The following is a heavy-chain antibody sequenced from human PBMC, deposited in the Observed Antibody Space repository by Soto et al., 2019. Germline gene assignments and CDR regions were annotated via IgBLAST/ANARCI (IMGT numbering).Heavy chain of an antibody. Sequence: QVQLQESGPGLVKPSQTLSLTCTVSGGSISSADYYWSWVRQPPGKGREWIGYINYSGSTFFNLALKSRVTISKDTSRNQFSLRLNSVTAADTAVYYCARAIVVTIGGMDVWGQGTTVTVSS. CDR3: ARAIVVTIGGMDV. CDR1: GGSISSADYY. D-gene: IGHD5-12*01. CDR2: INYSGST. J-gene: IGHJ6*02. V-gene: IGHV4-30-4*01.